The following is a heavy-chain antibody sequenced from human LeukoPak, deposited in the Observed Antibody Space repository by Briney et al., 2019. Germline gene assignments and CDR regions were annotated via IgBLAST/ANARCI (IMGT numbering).Heavy chain of an antibody. V-gene: IGHV4-59*01. CDR2: IYCSGST. Sequence: SETLSLTCTVSGGSISSYYWSWIQQPPGKGPEWIGYIYCSGSTNYNPSLKSRVTISVDRSKNQFSLKLSSVTAADTAVYYCARTRSGSYWDWGQGTLVTVSS. J-gene: IGHJ4*02. CDR3: ARTRSGSYWD. D-gene: IGHD3-10*01. CDR1: GGSISSYY.